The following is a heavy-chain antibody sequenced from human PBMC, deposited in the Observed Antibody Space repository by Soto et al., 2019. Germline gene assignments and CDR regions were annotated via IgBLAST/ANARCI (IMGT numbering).Heavy chain of an antibody. D-gene: IGHD6-13*01. J-gene: IGHJ6*02. CDR1: GYTFTSYD. V-gene: IGHV1-8*01. Sequence: QVQLVQSGAEVKKPGASVKVSCKASGYTFTSYDINWVRQATGQGLEWMGWMNPNSGNTGYAQKFQGRVTMTRNTSISTAYMELSSLRSEDTAVYYCASIGSSSSWYYYYYYGMDVWGQGTTVTVSS. CDR2: MNPNSGNT. CDR3: ASIGSSSSWYYYYYYGMDV.